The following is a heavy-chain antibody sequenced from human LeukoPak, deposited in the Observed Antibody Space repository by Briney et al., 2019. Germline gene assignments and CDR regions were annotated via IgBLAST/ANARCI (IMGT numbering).Heavy chain of an antibody. D-gene: IGHD2-15*01. V-gene: IGHV1-2*02. CDR3: ARVVAATLGVDAFDI. J-gene: IGHJ3*02. CDR2: INPNRGGT. Sequence: ASVKVSCKASGFTFTAYYMHWVRQAPGQRLEWMGWINPNRGGTNYAQKFQGRVTMTRDTSISTAYMELSRLRSDDTAVYYCARVVAATLGVDAFDIWGQGTMVTVSS. CDR1: GFTFTAYY.